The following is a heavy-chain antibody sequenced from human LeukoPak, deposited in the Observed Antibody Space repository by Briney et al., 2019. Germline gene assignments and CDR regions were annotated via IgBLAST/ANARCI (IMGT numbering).Heavy chain of an antibody. D-gene: IGHD1-14*01. CDR3: AEVSESGTTYYYYYMDV. CDR1: GFTFSSYA. CDR2: ISGSGGST. J-gene: IGHJ6*03. Sequence: GGSLRLSCAASGFTFSSYAMSWVRQAPGKGLEWVSAISGSGGSTYYADSVKGRFTISRDNSKNTLYLQMNSLRAEDTAVYYCAEVSESGTTYYYYYMDVWGKGTTVTVSS. V-gene: IGHV3-23*01.